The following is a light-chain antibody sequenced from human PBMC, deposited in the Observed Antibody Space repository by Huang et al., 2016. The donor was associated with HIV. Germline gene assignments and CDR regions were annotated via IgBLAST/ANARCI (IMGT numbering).Light chain of an antibody. CDR3: QQYNNGPPWT. J-gene: IGKJ1*01. Sequence: EIVMTQSPATLSVTPGEGATLSCRATQSVSVNLAWYQQKPGQAPRLLIQSASTRATGSPVRFSGGGSGTEFTLTISRLQSEDSAVYYCQQYNNGPPWTFGQGTKVEIK. CDR1: QSVSVN. V-gene: IGKV3-15*01. CDR2: SAS.